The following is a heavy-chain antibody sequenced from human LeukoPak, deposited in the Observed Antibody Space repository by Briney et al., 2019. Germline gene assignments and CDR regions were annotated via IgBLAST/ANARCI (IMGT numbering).Heavy chain of an antibody. Sequence: ASVKVSCKASGGTFSSYAISWVRQAPGQGLEWMGGIIPIFGTANYAQKFQGRVTITADESTSTAYMELSSLRSEDTAVYYCARDGYSSSWYERGDAFDIWGQGTMVTVSS. CDR3: ARDGYSSSWYERGDAFDI. V-gene: IGHV1-69*01. CDR1: GGTFSSYA. CDR2: IIPIFGTA. D-gene: IGHD6-13*01. J-gene: IGHJ3*02.